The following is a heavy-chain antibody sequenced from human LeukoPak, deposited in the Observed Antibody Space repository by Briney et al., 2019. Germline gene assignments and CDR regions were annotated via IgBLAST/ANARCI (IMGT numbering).Heavy chain of an antibody. CDR1: GDSVSSKSTA. CDR3: ARGNYGFDF. Sequence: SQTLSLTCAISGDSVSSKSTALNWIRQSPSRGLEWLGKTYYRSKWYNDYAVSVKSRITVNPDTSKNQFSLQLNSVTPEDTAVYYCARGNYGFDFWGQGTLVTVSS. V-gene: IGHV6-1*01. J-gene: IGHJ4*02. D-gene: IGHD3-10*01. CDR2: TYYRSKWYN.